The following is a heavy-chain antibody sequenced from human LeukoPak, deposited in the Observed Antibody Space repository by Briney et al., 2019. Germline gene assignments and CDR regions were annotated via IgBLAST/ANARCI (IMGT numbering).Heavy chain of an antibody. D-gene: IGHD5-12*01. CDR1: GGSISSGGYY. CDR3: ARGYSGYDYAVDAFDI. V-gene: IGHV4-31*03. Sequence: SQTLSLTCTVSGGSISSGGYYWSWIRQHPGKGLEWIGYIYYSGSTYYNPSLKSRVTISVDTSKNQFSLKLSSVTAAGTAVYYCARGYSGYDYAVDAFDIWGQGTMVTVSS. CDR2: IYYSGST. J-gene: IGHJ3*02.